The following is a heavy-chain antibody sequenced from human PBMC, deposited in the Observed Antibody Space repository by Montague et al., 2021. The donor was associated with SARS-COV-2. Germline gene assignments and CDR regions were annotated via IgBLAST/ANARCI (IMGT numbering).Heavy chain of an antibody. CDR3: ARDIVAPYYFDY. D-gene: IGHD5-12*01. CDR2: INSDGSST. J-gene: IGHJ4*02. Sequence: SLRLSCAASGFTFSSYWMHWVRQAPGKGLVWVPRINSDGSSTSYADSVKGRFTISRDNAKNTLYLQMNSLRAEDTAVYYCARDIVAPYYFDYWGQGTLVTVSP. CDR1: GFTFSSYW. V-gene: IGHV3-74*01.